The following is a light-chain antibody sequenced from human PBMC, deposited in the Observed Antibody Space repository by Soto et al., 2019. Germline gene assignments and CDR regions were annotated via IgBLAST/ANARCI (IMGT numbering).Light chain of an antibody. CDR3: LQNYNYPWT. J-gene: IGKJ1*01. CDR1: QDIRND. V-gene: IGKV1-6*01. Sequence: AIQMTQFPSSLSASVRDRVTVTCRASQDIRNDLGWYQQKPGKAPKLLIYAASSLQSGVPSRFSGSESGTQFTLTISSLQPEDVATYYCLQNYNYPWTFGQGTKVEIK. CDR2: AAS.